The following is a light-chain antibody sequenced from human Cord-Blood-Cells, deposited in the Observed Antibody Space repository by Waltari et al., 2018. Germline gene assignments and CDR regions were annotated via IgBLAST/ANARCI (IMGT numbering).Light chain of an antibody. CDR2: AAS. J-gene: IGKJ1*01. V-gene: IGKV1-8*01. CDR1: PGISSY. CDR3: QQYYSYPPWT. Sequence: AIRMTQSPSSFSASTGDRVTITCRASPGISSYLAWYQQKPGKAPKLLIDAASTVQSGVPSRFSGSGSGTEFTLNSSCLQSEEFATYYCQQYYSYPPWTFGQGTKVEIK.